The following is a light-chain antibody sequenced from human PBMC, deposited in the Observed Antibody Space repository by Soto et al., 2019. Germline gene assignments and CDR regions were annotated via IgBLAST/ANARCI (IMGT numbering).Light chain of an antibody. CDR1: QGISSW. Sequence: DIQLTQSPSSLSASVGDRVTITCRASQGISSWLAWYQQKLGKAPNLLIYDASTLQSGVPSRFSGSGSGTDFTLTISSLQPEDFATYYCQHYNSYSEAFGQGTKVDIK. CDR2: DAS. V-gene: IGKV1D-16*01. CDR3: QHYNSYSEA. J-gene: IGKJ1*01.